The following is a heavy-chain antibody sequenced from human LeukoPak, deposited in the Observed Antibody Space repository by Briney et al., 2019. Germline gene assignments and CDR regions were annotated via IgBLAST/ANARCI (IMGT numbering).Heavy chain of an antibody. V-gene: IGHV4-34*01. CDR2: INHSGST. Sequence: PSETLSLTCAVYGGSFSGYYWSWIRQPPGKGLEWIGEINHSGSTNYNPSLKSRVTISVDTSKNQFSLKLSSGTAADTAVYYCASGGIAVAGTGNSFDYWGQGTLVTVSS. CDR3: ASGGIAVAGTGNSFDY. J-gene: IGHJ4*02. D-gene: IGHD6-19*01. CDR1: GGSFSGYY.